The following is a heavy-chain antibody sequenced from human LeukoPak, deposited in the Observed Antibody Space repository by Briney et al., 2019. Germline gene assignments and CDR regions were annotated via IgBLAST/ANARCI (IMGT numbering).Heavy chain of an antibody. CDR3: AREEALGSGSFDY. J-gene: IGHJ4*02. V-gene: IGHV4-4*02. CDR1: GGSISSSNW. Sequence: SGTLSLTCAVSGGSISSSNWWSWVRQPPGKGLEWIGYIYYSGSTSYNPSLKSRVTISVDTSKNQFSLKLSSVTAADTAVYYCAREEALGSGSFDYWGQGTLVTVSS. CDR2: IYYSGST. D-gene: IGHD1-26*01.